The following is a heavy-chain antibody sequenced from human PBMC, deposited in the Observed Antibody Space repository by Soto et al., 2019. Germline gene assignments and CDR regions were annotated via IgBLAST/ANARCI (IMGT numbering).Heavy chain of an antibody. D-gene: IGHD3-22*01. J-gene: IGHJ1*01. CDR3: ARLGHVYYYDSSGYREYFQH. CDR2: IYYSGST. V-gene: IGHV4-59*01. CDR1: GGSISSYY. Sequence: SETLSLTCTVSGGSISSYYWSWLRQPPGKGLEWIGYIYYSGSTNYNPSLKSRVTISVDTSKNQFSLKLSSVTAADTAVYYCARLGHVYYYDSSGYREYFQHWGQGTLVTVSP.